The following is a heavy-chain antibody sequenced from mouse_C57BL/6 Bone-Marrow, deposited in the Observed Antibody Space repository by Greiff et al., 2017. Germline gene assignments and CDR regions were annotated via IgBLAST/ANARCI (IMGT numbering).Heavy chain of an antibody. J-gene: IGHJ1*03. Sequence: VQLQQSGAELVKPGASVKISCKASGYAFSSYWMNWVKQRPGKGLEWIGQIYPGDGDTKYNGKFKGKATLTADKSSSTAYMQLRSLTSEDSAVYFCAHITTVVAPWYFDVWGTGTTVTVSS. CDR2: IYPGDGDT. V-gene: IGHV1-80*01. D-gene: IGHD1-1*01. CDR3: AHITTVVAPWYFDV. CDR1: GYAFSSYW.